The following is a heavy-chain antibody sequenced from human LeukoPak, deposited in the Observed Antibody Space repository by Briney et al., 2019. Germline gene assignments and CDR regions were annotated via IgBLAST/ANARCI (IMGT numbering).Heavy chain of an antibody. CDR2: ISTDGYTT. Sequence: GGSLRLSCAASGLAFSAYKMHWVRQAPRKGLVGVSRISTDGYTTDYADFVQGRFTASRDNTKNTWSLEMNSLRAEDTAVYYCVVGGSPGYWGQGTLVTVSS. D-gene: IGHD2-15*01. J-gene: IGHJ4*02. CDR1: GLAFSAYK. CDR3: VVGGSPGY. V-gene: IGHV3-74*01.